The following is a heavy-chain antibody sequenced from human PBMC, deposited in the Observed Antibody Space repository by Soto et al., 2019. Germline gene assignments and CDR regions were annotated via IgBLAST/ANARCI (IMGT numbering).Heavy chain of an antibody. CDR3: ASQPLNYYGSPNLAHFDY. D-gene: IGHD3-10*01. J-gene: IGHJ4*02. CDR1: GGSISSSSYY. CDR2: IYYSGST. V-gene: IGHV4-39*01. Sequence: SETLSLTCTVSGGSISSSSYYWGWIRQPPGKGLEWIGSIYYSGSTYYNPSLKSRVTISVDTSKNQFSLKLSSVTAADTAVYYCASQPLNYYGSPNLAHFDYWGQGTLVTVSS.